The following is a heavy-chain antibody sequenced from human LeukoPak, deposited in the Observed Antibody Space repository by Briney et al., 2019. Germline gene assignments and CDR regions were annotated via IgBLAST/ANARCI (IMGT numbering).Heavy chain of an antibody. CDR2: INHSGST. J-gene: IGHJ4*02. CDR3: ARGEKTYYFDY. V-gene: IGHV4-34*01. Sequence: SETLSLTCAVYGGSFSGYYWSWIRQPPGKGLEWIGEINHSGSTNYNPSLKSRVTISVDTSKNQFSLKLSSVTAADTAVYYCARGEKTYYFDYWGQGTLVTVSS. CDR1: GGSFSGYY.